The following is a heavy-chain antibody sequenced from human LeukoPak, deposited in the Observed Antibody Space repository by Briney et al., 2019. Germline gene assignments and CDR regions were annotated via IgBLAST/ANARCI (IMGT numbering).Heavy chain of an antibody. CDR3: ARRSIGYCSSTSCYKGKKAAFDI. V-gene: IGHV4-59*01. D-gene: IGHD2-2*02. CDR1: GGSISSYY. J-gene: IGHJ3*02. Sequence: SETLSLTCTVSGGSISSYYWSWIRQPPGKGLEWIWYIYYSGSTNYNPSLKSRVTISVDTSKNQFSLKLSSVTAADTAVYYCARRSIGYCSSTSCYKGKKAAFDIWGQGTMVTVSS. CDR2: IYYSGST.